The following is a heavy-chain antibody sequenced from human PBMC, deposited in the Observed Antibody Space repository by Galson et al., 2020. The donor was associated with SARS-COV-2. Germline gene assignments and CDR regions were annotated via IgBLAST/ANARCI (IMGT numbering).Heavy chain of an antibody. D-gene: IGHD3-9*01. J-gene: IGHJ4*02. CDR2: ISSRSDYI. V-gene: IGHV3-21*01. Sequence: GGSLRLSCAASGFTFSSYTMNWVRQAPGKGLEWVSSISSRSDYIYYADSMRGRFTISRDNAKNSLYLQMNSLRAEDTAVYYCARGIPSHRYFDPSGYWGQGTLVTVSS. CDR3: ARGIPSHRYFDPSGY. CDR1: GFTFSSYT.